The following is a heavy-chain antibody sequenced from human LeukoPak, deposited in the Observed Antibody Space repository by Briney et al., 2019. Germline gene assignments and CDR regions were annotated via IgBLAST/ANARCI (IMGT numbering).Heavy chain of an antibody. CDR1: GCSFTGYY. V-gene: IGHV1-2*02. J-gene: IGHJ4*02. Sequence: ASVKVSCKASGCSFTGYYLHWVRQAPGQGLEWMGWINPNSGDTTYAQNFQGRVTMTRDTSISTAYMELSRLIFDDTAVYYCARVWNYDSRGFNYWGRGTLVTVSS. D-gene: IGHD3-22*01. CDR2: INPNSGDT. CDR3: ARVWNYDSRGFNY.